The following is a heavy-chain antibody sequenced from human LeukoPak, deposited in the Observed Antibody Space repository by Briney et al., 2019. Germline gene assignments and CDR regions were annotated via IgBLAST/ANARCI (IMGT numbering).Heavy chain of an antibody. CDR3: ARLWRYSGYDYRPRHLGYYGMDV. Sequence: PGGSLRLSCAASGFTVSSNYMSWVRQAPGKGLEWVSVIYSGGSTYYADSVKGRFTISRDNSKNTLYLQMNSLRAEDTAVYYCARLWRYSGYDYRPRHLGYYGMDVWGQGTTVTVSS. D-gene: IGHD5-12*01. CDR2: IYSGGST. V-gene: IGHV3-66*01. CDR1: GFTVSSNY. J-gene: IGHJ6*02.